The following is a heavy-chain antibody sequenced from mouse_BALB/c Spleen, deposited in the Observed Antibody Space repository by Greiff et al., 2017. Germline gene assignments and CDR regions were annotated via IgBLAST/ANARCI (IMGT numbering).Heavy chain of an antibody. D-gene: IGHD2-2*01. V-gene: IGHV1S137*01. Sequence: QVQLQQSGAELVRPGVSVKISCKGSGYTFTDYAMHWVKQSHAKSLEWIGVISTYYGDASYNQKFKGKATMTVDKSSSTAYMELARLTSEDSAIYYCARGGYGYDGAYYAMDDWGQGTSVTVSS. CDR1: GYTFTDYA. CDR2: ISTYYGDA. J-gene: IGHJ4*01. CDR3: ARGGYGYDGAYYAMDD.